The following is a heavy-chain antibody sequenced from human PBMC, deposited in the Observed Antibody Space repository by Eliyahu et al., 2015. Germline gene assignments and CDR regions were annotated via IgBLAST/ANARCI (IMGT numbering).Heavy chain of an antibody. J-gene: IGHJ4*02. CDR3: ARGANMDQDDHFDY. CDR2: IDPGDSYS. Sequence: EVQLVQSXAEVXKPGESLRISCXGXGYXFTTYWXSWVRXMPGRGLEWMGRIDPGDSYSDYSPSFQGHVTTSADKSSSTAYLQWSSLKASDTAMYYCARGANMDQDDHFDYWGRGTLVTVSS. D-gene: IGHD2-2*03. V-gene: IGHV5-10-1*03. CDR1: GYXFTTYW.